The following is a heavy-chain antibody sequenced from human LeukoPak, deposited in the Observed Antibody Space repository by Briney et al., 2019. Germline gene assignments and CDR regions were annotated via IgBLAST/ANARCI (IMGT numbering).Heavy chain of an antibody. CDR3: ARAGNYRFDY. J-gene: IGHJ4*02. CDR1: GFIFATSW. Sequence: GGSLRLSCEASGFIFATSWMHWVRQAPDKGLVWVSRMNSDGSVIDYADSVKRRFTISRDNAKDTLYLQINSLGAEDTAVYYCARAGNYRFDYWGQGTLVTVSS. CDR2: MNSDGSVI. D-gene: IGHD4-11*01. V-gene: IGHV3-74*01.